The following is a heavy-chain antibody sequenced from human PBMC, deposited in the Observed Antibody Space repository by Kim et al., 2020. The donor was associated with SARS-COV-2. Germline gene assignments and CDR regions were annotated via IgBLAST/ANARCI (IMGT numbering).Heavy chain of an antibody. CDR2: IYYSGST. V-gene: IGHV4-39*01. CDR1: GGSISSSSYY. D-gene: IGHD2-15*01. J-gene: IGHJ4*02. Sequence: SETLSLTCTVSGGSISSSSYYWGWIRQPPGKGLEWIGSIYYSGSTYYNPSLKSRVTISVDTSKNQFSLKLSSVTAADTAVYYCARSKRVLVDYWGQGTLVTVSS. CDR3: ARSKRVLVDY.